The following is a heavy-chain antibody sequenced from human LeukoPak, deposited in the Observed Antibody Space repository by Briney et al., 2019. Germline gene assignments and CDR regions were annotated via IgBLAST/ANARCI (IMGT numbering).Heavy chain of an antibody. CDR3: ARDLGSGIAEPFDH. CDR2: ISAYNGNT. V-gene: IGHV1-18*01. D-gene: IGHD6-13*01. CDR1: GYTFTNYG. J-gene: IGHJ4*02. Sequence: ASVKVSYKASGYTFTNYGISWVRQAPGQGLEWMGWISAYNGNTNYAQKLQGRVTVTTDTSTSTAYMELRSLRSDDTAVYYCARDLGSGIAEPFDHWGQGTLVTVSS.